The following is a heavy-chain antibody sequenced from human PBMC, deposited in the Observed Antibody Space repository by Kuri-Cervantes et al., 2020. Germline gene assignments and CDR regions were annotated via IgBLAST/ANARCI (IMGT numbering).Heavy chain of an antibody. D-gene: IGHD6-6*01. V-gene: IGHV1-8*02. CDR3: ARGSSSAPYFDY. Sequence: ASVKVSCKASGYTFTSYDINWVRQATGQGLEWMGWMNPNSGNTGYAQKFQGRVTMTRDTSISTAYMELSSLKSEGTAVYYCARGSSSAPYFDYWGQGTLVTVSS. CDR1: GYTFTSYD. J-gene: IGHJ4*02. CDR2: MNPNSGNT.